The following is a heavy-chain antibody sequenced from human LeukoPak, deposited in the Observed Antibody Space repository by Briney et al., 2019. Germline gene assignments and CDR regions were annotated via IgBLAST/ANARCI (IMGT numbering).Heavy chain of an antibody. Sequence: SGGSLRLSCAASGFTFDDYAMHWVRQAPGKGLEWVSRILGNGGTTYYGDSVKGRFTISRDNSKNSLFLQMNSLRTEDTALYYCAKGAAAGFYFDYWGQGTLVTVSS. CDR3: AKGAAAGFYFDY. CDR2: ILGNGGTT. CDR1: GFTFDDYA. V-gene: IGHV3-43*02. J-gene: IGHJ4*02. D-gene: IGHD6-13*01.